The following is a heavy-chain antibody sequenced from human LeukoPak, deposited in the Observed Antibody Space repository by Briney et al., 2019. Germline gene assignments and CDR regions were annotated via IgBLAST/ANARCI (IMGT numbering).Heavy chain of an antibody. CDR2: ITPDGSDS. CDR3: VRQAVSGESGIAY. J-gene: IGHJ4*02. Sequence: PGGSLRLSCAASGLTISNYWMHWVRQAPGQGLEWVSRITPDGSDSYYAASVKGRFTMYRDNGKNTVYLQMDSLRAEDTALFYCVRQAVSGESGIAYWGRGTLVTVSS. V-gene: IGHV3-74*01. CDR1: GLTISNYW. D-gene: IGHD3-3*01.